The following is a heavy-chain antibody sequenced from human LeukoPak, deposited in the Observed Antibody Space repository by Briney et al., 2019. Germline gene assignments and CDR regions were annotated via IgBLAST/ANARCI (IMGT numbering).Heavy chain of an antibody. J-gene: IGHJ3*02. CDR1: GYTFTKYD. CDR2: ISTYNGNT. Sequence: GASVKVSCKASGYTFTKYDISWVRQAPGQGLEWMGWISTYNGNTNHAQKLQGRVTMTTDTSTSTAYMELRSLRSDDTAVYYCERDGWFGDLDAFDIWGQGTMVIVSS. V-gene: IGHV1-18*01. CDR3: ERDGWFGDLDAFDI. D-gene: IGHD3-10*01.